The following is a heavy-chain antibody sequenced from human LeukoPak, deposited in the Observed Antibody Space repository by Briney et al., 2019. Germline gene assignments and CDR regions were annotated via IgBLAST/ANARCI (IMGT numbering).Heavy chain of an antibody. CDR1: GGTFSSYA. CDR2: IIPILGIA. Sequence: SVKVSCKASGGTFSSYAISWVRQAPGQGLEWMGRIIPILGIANYAQKFQGRVTITADKSTSTAYMELSSLRSEDTAVYYCARSHSGYDLGVYYFDYWGQGTLVSVSS. CDR3: ARSHSGYDLGVYYFDY. D-gene: IGHD5-12*01. V-gene: IGHV1-69*04. J-gene: IGHJ4*02.